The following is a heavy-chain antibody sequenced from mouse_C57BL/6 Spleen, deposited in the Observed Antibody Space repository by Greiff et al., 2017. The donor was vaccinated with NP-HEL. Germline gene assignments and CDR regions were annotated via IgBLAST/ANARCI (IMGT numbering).Heavy chain of an antibody. Sequence: VQLQQSGPELVKPGASVKIPCKASGYTFTDYNMDWVKQSHGKSLEWIGDINPNNGGTIYNQKFKGKATLTVDKSSSTAYMELRSLTSEDTAVYYCARRGNDYDAYAMDDWGQGTSVTVSS. CDR2: INPNNGGT. J-gene: IGHJ4*01. CDR3: ARRGNDYDAYAMDD. CDR1: GYTFTDYN. V-gene: IGHV1-18*01. D-gene: IGHD2-4*01.